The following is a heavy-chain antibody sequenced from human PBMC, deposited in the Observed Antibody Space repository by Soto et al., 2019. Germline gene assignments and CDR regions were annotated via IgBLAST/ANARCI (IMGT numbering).Heavy chain of an antibody. J-gene: IGHJ5*02. Sequence: PWGSLRLSCAASGFTFSSYSMNWVRQAPGKGLEWVSSISSSSSYIYYADSVKGRFTISRDNAKNSLYLQMNSLRAEDTAVYYCARDSSVTTFWFDPWGQGTLVTVSS. CDR3: ARDSSVTTFWFDP. D-gene: IGHD4-4*01. V-gene: IGHV3-21*01. CDR1: GFTFSSYS. CDR2: ISSSSSYI.